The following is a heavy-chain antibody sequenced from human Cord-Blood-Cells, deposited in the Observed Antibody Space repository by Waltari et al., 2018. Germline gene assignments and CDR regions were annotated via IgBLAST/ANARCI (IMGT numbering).Heavy chain of an antibody. D-gene: IGHD2-21*02. CDR1: GGSLSSGGYS. CDR3: ASGSGDYFAFDI. CDR2: IYHSGST. V-gene: IGHV4-30-2*01. J-gene: IGHJ3*02. Sequence: QLQLQESGSGLVKPSQTLSLTCAVSGGSLSSGGYSWRWIRQPPGKGLEWIGYIYHSGSTYYSPSLKRLVTISVDRSKNQCSLKLSSVTAADTAVYYCASGSGDYFAFDIWGQGTMVTVSS.